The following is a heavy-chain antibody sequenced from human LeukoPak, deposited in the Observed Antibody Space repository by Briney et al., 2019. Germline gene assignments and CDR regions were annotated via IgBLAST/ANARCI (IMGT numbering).Heavy chain of an antibody. CDR2: INHSGST. V-gene: IGHV4-34*09. J-gene: IGHJ4*02. CDR1: GGSFSGYY. D-gene: IGHD3-16*02. CDR3: ARGNKMITFGGVIVMDYFDY. Sequence: SSETLSLTCAVYGGSFSGYYWSWIRQPPGKGLEWIGEINHSGSTNYNPSLKSRVTISVDTSKNQFSLKLSSVTAADTAVYYCARGNKMITFGGVIVMDYFDYWGQGTLVTVSS.